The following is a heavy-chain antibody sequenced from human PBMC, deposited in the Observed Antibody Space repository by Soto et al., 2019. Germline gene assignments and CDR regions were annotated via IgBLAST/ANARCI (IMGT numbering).Heavy chain of an antibody. CDR2: IYYSGSA. CDR3: VSGYPWVGFDY. D-gene: IGHD5-18*01. Sequence: QLQLQESGPGLVKPSETLSLTCTVSGGSISSSDYYWGWIRQPPGKGLEWIGNIYYSGSASYNPSRRSRATISVDTSKTQVSLKLSSVTAADTAVYIFVSGYPWVGFDYWAREPWSPSPQ. V-gene: IGHV4-39*01. J-gene: IGHJ4*02. CDR1: GGSISSSDYY.